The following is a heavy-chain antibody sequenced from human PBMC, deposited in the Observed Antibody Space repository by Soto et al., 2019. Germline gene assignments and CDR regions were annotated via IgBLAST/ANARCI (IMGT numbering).Heavy chain of an antibody. Sequence: QVQLVQSGAEVKKPGSSVKVSCKASGGTFSSYAISWVRQAPGQGLEWMGGIIPIFGTANYAQKFQGRVTITADESTSQAYMELRSLRPEDTAVYYCARLLEMGPAANHCFYRYRMDVWGQGTTVAVSS. V-gene: IGHV1-69*12. CDR2: IIPIFGTA. CDR1: GGTFSSYA. CDR3: ARLLEMGPAANHCFYRYRMDV. J-gene: IGHJ6*01. D-gene: IGHD2-2*01.